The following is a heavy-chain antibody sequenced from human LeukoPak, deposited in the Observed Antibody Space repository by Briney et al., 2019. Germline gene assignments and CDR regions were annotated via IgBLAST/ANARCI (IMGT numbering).Heavy chain of an antibody. D-gene: IGHD2-2*01. Sequence: PGGSLRFSCEAPGLTFGTYPLTWSRQAPGKGLKWLPSISGSSNTIYYADSVKGRFTVSRDNAKNSLHLQMNSLRTEDTAVYFCASGGPCSSTNYYYYCYMDVWGKGTTVTVSS. CDR1: GLTFGTYP. J-gene: IGHJ6*03. V-gene: IGHV3-48*04. CDR3: ASGGPCSSTNYYYYCYMDV. CDR2: ISGSSNTI.